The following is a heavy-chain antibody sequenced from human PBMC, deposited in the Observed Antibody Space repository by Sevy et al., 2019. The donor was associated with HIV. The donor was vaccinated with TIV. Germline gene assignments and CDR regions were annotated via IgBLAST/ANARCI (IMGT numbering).Heavy chain of an antibody. CDR1: GFTFSSYG. CDR2: IWYDGSNK. D-gene: IGHD4-17*01. Sequence: GGSLRLSCAASGFTFSSYGMHWVRQAPGKGLEWVAVIWYDGSNKYYADSVKGRFTISRDNSKNTLYLQMNSLRAEDTAVYYCARDGGYGDYVSYFDYWGQGTLVTVSS. CDR3: ARDGGYGDYVSYFDY. V-gene: IGHV3-33*01. J-gene: IGHJ4*02.